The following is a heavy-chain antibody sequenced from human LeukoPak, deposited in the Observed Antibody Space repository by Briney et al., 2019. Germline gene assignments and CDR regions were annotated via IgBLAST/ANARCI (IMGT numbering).Heavy chain of an antibody. V-gene: IGHV3-53*01. CDR1: GFTSGDYA. J-gene: IGHJ5*02. D-gene: IGHD6-13*01. CDR3: ARDRREDSSNWHNNWYDP. Sequence: TGGSLRLSCTASGFTSGDYAMSWVRQAPGKGLEWVSVLYSGGNTFYADSVKGRFTISRDNSKNTLYLQMNSLRAEDTAVYYCARDRREDSSNWHNNWYDPWGQGTLVTVSS. CDR2: LYSGGNT.